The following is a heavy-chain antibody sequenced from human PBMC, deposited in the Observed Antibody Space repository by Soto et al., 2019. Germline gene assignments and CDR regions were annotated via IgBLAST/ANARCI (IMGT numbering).Heavy chain of an antibody. CDR1: GDSFSSYY. CDR3: ARDARLEGATVGLYDF. J-gene: IGHJ4*02. CDR2: IFRNGDT. D-gene: IGHD3-16*01. V-gene: IGHV4-4*07. Sequence: QVQLQESGPGLVKPSETLSLTCTVSGDSFSSYYWSWVRRPAGKGLEWIGRIFRNGDTDYTSSLKSRVTMSIASAKNQFSLKLRSVTAADTAVYYCARDARLEGATVGLYDFWGQGSLVTVS.